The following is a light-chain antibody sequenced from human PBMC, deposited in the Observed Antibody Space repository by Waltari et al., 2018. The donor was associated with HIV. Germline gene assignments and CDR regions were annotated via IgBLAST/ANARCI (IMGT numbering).Light chain of an antibody. Sequence: SYDLTQPPSVSVSPGQTASITCSGDKLGAKYVCWYQHRPGQSPVLVIYRDIKRPSGIPDRFSGSNSGNTATLTISGTQALDEADYYCQAWDSNTAIFGGGTKLTVL. V-gene: IGLV3-1*01. CDR2: RDI. CDR1: KLGAKY. J-gene: IGLJ2*01. CDR3: QAWDSNTAI.